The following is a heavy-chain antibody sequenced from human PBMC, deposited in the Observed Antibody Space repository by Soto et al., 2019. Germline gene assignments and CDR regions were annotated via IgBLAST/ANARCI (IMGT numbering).Heavy chain of an antibody. V-gene: IGHV2-5*02. J-gene: IGHJ4*02. D-gene: IGHD1-7*01. CDR1: GFSLSTNGVG. CDR3: AHNGELTLAAKTFDY. Sequence: QITLKESGPTLMKPTQTLTLTCTFSGFSLSTNGVGVGWIRQPPGKALEWLALIYWDDDKRYSPSLKSRLTINQDTSKNQGVRTMTNMGPVDTATYFCAHNGELTLAAKTFDYWGQGTLVTVSS. CDR2: IYWDDDK.